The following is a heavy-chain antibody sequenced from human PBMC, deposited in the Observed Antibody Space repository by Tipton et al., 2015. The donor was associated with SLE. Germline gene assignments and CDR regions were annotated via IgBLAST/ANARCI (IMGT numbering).Heavy chain of an antibody. Sequence: TLSLTCAVSGGSISSSNWWSWVRQPPGKGLEWIGYIYYSGSTYYNPSLKSRVTISVDTSKNQFSLKLSSVTAADTAVYYCARSVTFDYWGQGTLVTVSS. CDR3: ARSVTFDY. CDR2: IYYSGST. CDR1: GGSISSSNW. J-gene: IGHJ4*02. V-gene: IGHV4-4*02.